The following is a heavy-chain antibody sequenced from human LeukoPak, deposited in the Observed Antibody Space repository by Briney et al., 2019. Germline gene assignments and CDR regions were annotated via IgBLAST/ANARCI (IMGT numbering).Heavy chain of an antibody. V-gene: IGHV3-30*18. Sequence: GGSLRLSCAASGFSFISYGMHWVRQAPGKGLEWVGVISDDGRSKEYADSVKGRFTISRDNSKDTLYLQMNSLRDEDTAVYYCAKRPSDYGDYVSYFDYWGQGTLVTVSS. CDR2: ISDDGRSK. CDR3: AKRPSDYGDYVSYFDY. D-gene: IGHD4-17*01. J-gene: IGHJ4*02. CDR1: GFSFISYG.